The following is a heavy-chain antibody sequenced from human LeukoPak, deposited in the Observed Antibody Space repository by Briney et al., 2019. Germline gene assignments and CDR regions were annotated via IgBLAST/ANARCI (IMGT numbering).Heavy chain of an antibody. CDR1: GGSISSSSYY. V-gene: IGHV4-39*07. CDR2: IYYSGST. D-gene: IGHD3-10*01. Sequence: PSETLSLTRTVSGGSISSSSYYWGWIRQPPGKGLEWIGSIYYSGSTYYNPSLKSRVTISVDTSKNQFSLKLSSVTAADTAVYYCARVRGKTHSDYWGQGTLVTVSS. CDR3: ARVRGKTHSDY. J-gene: IGHJ4*02.